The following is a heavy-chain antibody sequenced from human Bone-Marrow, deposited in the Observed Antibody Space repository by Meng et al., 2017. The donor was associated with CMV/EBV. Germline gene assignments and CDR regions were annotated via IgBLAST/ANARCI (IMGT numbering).Heavy chain of an antibody. D-gene: IGHD3-9*01. J-gene: IGHJ3*02. CDR1: GFTFDDYT. CDR2: ISWDGSST. Sequence: GGSLRLSCVASGFTFDDYTMNWVRQAPGKGLEWVSFISWDGSSTHYADSVKGRFTISRDNSKNSLYLQMNSLRTEDTALYYCAKEYLGYDAFDIWGQGTMVTVPS. CDR3: AKEYLGYDAFDI. V-gene: IGHV3-43*01.